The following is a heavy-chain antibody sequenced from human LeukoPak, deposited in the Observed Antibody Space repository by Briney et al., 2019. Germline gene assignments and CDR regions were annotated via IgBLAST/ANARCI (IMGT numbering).Heavy chain of an antibody. V-gene: IGHV6-1*01. Sequence: SQTLSLTCAISGDSVSSNSAAWNWIRQSPSRGLEWLGRTYYRSKWYNDYAVSVKSRITINPDTSKNQFSLQLNSVTPEDTAVYYCARNRHRLWFGELDYYYYMDVWGKGTTVTISS. CDR1: GDSVSSNSAA. CDR2: TYYRSKWYN. CDR3: ARNRHRLWFGELDYYYYMDV. D-gene: IGHD3-10*01. J-gene: IGHJ6*03.